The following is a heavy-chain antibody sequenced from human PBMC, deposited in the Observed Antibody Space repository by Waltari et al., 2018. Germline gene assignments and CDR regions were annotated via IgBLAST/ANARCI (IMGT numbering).Heavy chain of an antibody. J-gene: IGHJ4*02. V-gene: IGHV3-73*01. CDR2: IRREPYNYAT. CDR1: RFSFRGSS. CDR3: SGGEVTGTDF. D-gene: IGHD6-19*01. Sequence: EVQVVESGGAVGQSGGSLKPSCANYRFSFRGSSRHWVRQTSGKGLEWVGRIRREPYNYATAYSASVKGRFTISRDDSKNTAFLQMNSLMTEDTAVYYCSGGEVTGTDFWGQGTLVTVSS.